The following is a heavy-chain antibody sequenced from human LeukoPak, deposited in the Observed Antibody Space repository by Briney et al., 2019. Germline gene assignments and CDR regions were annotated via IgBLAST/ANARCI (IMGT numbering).Heavy chain of an antibody. CDR2: IDGSRGGS. J-gene: IGHJ4*02. CDR3: ARAPGPGHSSGFFDA. Sequence: ASVKVSCKASGYIFTSHYVHWLRQAPGQGLEWMAIIDGSRGGSRFAQKFQGRFTTTRDTSTSTVYMELRSLRSEDTALYYCARAPGPGHSSGFFDAWGQGTLVTVSS. V-gene: IGHV1-46*01. D-gene: IGHD6-25*01. CDR1: GYIFTSHY.